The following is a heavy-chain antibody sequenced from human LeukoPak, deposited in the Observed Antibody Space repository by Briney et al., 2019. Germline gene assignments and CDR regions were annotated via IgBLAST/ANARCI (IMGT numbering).Heavy chain of an antibody. V-gene: IGHV1-69*01. J-gene: IGHJ6*02. CDR1: GGTFSSYA. D-gene: IGHD2-2*01. Sequence: GSSVKVSCKASGGTFSSYAISWVRQAPGQGLEWMGGIIPIFGTANYAQKFQGRVTITADESTSTAYMELSSLRSEDTAVYYCARARRQLLRGSGKDPMDVWGQGTTVTVSS. CDR2: IIPIFGTA. CDR3: ARARRQLLRGSGKDPMDV.